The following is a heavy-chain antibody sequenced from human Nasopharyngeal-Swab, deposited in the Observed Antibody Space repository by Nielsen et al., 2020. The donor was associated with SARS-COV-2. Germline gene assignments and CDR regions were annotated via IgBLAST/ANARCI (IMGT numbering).Heavy chain of an antibody. D-gene: IGHD4-11*01. CDR1: VGTFISYA. Sequence: SSVHVSCKASVGTFISYAISWVRQAPGQGLEWMGRIIPILGIANYAQKFQGRVTITADKSTSTAYMELSSLRSEDTAVYYCARYYSNYHFWYFDLWGRGTLVTVSS. CDR3: ARYYSNYHFWYFDL. CDR2: IIPILGIA. J-gene: IGHJ2*01. V-gene: IGHV1-69*04.